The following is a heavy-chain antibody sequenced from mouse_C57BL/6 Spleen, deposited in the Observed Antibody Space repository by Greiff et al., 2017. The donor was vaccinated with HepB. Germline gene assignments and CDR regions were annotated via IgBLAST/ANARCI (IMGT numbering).Heavy chain of an antibody. CDR2: IDPENGDT. V-gene: IGHV14-4*01. CDR3: TTDYGSSYDAMDY. Sequence: EVQLQQSGAELVRPGASVKLSCTASGFNIKDDYMHWVKQRPEQGLEWIGWIDPENGDTEYASKFQGKATIPADTSSNTAYLQLSSLTSEDTAVYYCTTDYGSSYDAMDYWGQGTSVTVSS. D-gene: IGHD1-1*01. CDR1: GFNIKDDY. J-gene: IGHJ4*01.